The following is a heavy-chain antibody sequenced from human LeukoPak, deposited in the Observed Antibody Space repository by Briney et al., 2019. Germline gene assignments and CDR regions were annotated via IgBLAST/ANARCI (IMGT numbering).Heavy chain of an antibody. CDR2: INHSGST. J-gene: IGHJ3*02. V-gene: IGHV4-34*01. Sequence: SETLSLTCAVYGGSFSGYYWSWIRQPPGKGLEWIGEINHSGSTNYNPSLKSRVTISVDTSKNQFSLKLSSVTAADTAVYYCARVRRITIFGVATRKDAFDIWGQGTMVTVSS. CDR3: ARVRRITIFGVATRKDAFDI. CDR1: GGSFSGYY. D-gene: IGHD3-3*01.